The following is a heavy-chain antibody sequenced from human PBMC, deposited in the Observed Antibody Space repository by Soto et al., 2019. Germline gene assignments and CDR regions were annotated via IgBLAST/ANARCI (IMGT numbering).Heavy chain of an antibody. V-gene: IGHV1-46*01. D-gene: IGHD2-8*01. J-gene: IGHJ4*02. CDR2: INPVGGSA. Sequence: QVLLVQSGAEVKKPGASVRLSCKAFGYTFTNFYMHWVRQAPGQGPEWVGIINPVGGSASFAQNFQGRLTMASDRATSPVYRAPRGLSPEDTAVYYGARAVRCIPATREGDYWGQGTLVSVSS. CDR1: GYTFTNFY. CDR3: ARAVRCIPATREGDY.